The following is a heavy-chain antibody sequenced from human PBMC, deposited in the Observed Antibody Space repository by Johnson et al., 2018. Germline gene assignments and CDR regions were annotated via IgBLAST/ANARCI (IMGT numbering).Heavy chain of an antibody. CDR1: GFTSSSYW. J-gene: IGHJ1*01. D-gene: IGHD3-22*01. V-gene: IGHV3-7*01. CDR3: ARDNLYDYDSSAYYFGGYFQH. CDR2: IKQDGSEK. Sequence: VQLVQSGGGLVQPGGSLRLSCAASGFTSSSYWMNWVRQAPGKGLEWVANIKQDGSEKYYVDSVKGRFTIPRDNAKNSLYLQMNSLRAEDTAVYYCARDNLYDYDSSAYYFGGYFQHWGQGTLVTVSS.